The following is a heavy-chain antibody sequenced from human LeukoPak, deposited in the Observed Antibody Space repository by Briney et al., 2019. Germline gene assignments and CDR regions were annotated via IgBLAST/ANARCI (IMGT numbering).Heavy chain of an antibody. CDR2: IYYSGRT. CDR3: ARRDIVATIDS. CDR1: GGSITSSSYY. D-gene: IGHD5-12*01. J-gene: IGHJ4*02. Sequence: SETLSLTXTVSGGSITSSSYYWAWIRQPPGKGLEWIGSIYYSGRTFYNPSLKSRVTISADTSKNQFSLKLSSVTAADTSVYYCARRDIVATIDSWGQGTLVTVSS. V-gene: IGHV4-39*01.